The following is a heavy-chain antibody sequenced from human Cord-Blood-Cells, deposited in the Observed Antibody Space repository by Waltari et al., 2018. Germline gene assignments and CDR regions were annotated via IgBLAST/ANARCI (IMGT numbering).Heavy chain of an antibody. Sequence: QVQLQESGPGLVKPSETLSLTCTVSGGSISSYYWGWIRQPPGKGLEWIGYIYYSGITNYTPSLKSRVTISVDTSKNQFSLKLSSVTAADTAVYYCARHLNWYFDLWGRGTLVTVSS. CDR1: GGSISSYY. CDR2: IYYSGIT. CDR3: ARHLNWYFDL. V-gene: IGHV4-59*01. J-gene: IGHJ2*01.